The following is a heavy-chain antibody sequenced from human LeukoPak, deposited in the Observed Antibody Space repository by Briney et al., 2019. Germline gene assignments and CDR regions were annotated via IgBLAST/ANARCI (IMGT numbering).Heavy chain of an antibody. J-gene: IGHJ6*02. CDR1: GGSISSGGYY. CDR3: ARDKGYSSGWPLKNYYYYGMDV. CDR2: IHYSGST. V-gene: IGHV4-31*03. D-gene: IGHD6-19*01. Sequence: SETLSLTCTVSGGSISSGGYYWSWIRQHPGKGLEWIGYIHYSGSTYYNPSLKSRVTISVDTSKNQFSLKLSSVTAADTAVYYCARDKGYSSGWPLKNYYYYGMDVWGQGTTVTVSS.